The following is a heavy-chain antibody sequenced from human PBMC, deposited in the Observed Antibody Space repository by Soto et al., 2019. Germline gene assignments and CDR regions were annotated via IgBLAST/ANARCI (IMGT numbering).Heavy chain of an antibody. V-gene: IGHV5-51*01. Sequence: PVESLKISCTGSGYAFTSYWIAWVRQMPGKGLEWMGIIYPGDSDTRYSPSFQGQVTISADKSITTAYLRWSSLKASDTAMYYCARGYCTTTICDPWFDPWGQGTLVTVSS. D-gene: IGHD2-2*01. J-gene: IGHJ5*02. CDR3: ARGYCTTTICDPWFDP. CDR2: IYPGDSDT. CDR1: GYAFTSYW.